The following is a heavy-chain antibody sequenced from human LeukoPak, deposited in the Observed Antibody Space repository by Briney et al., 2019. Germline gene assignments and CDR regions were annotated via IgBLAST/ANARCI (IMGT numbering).Heavy chain of an antibody. D-gene: IGHD3-10*01. CDR2: ISWDGGST. Sequence: GGSLRLSCAASGFTFDDYTMHWVRQAPGKGLEWVSLISWDGGSTYYADSVKGRFTISRDNSKNSLYLQMNSLRTEDTALYYCAKSHMVRGVIRGDYFDYWGQGTLVTVSS. CDR1: GFTFDDYT. V-gene: IGHV3-43*01. J-gene: IGHJ4*02. CDR3: AKSHMVRGVIRGDYFDY.